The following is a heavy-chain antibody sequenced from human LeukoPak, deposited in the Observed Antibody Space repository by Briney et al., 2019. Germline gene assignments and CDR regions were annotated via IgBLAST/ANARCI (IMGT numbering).Heavy chain of an antibody. Sequence: TSETLSLTCTVSGGSIRSYYWGWIRQPPGKGLEWIGSIYYSGSTYYNPSLKSRVTISVDTSKNQFSLKLSSVTAADTAVYYCAREATVELKAHDYWGQGTLVTVSS. D-gene: IGHD1-7*01. J-gene: IGHJ4*02. CDR1: GGSIRSYY. CDR2: IYYSGST. CDR3: AREATVELKAHDY. V-gene: IGHV4-39*07.